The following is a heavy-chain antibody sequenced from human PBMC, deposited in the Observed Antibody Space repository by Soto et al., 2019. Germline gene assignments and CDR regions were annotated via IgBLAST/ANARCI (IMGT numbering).Heavy chain of an antibody. CDR1: GFTLTNNG. CDR2: ISSDGSSY. D-gene: IGHD1-26*01. CDR3: AKDRGLAESGTWSHYYYGMDV. Sequence: QVQLLESGGGVVQPGRSLRLSCVASGFTLTNNGMHWVRQAPGQGLEWVAVISSDGSSYYYGDSVRGRFTISRDTSKNTRFLEMNSLTTADTAVYYCAKDRGLAESGTWSHYYYGMDVWGQGTSVTVS. V-gene: IGHV3-30*18. J-gene: IGHJ6*02.